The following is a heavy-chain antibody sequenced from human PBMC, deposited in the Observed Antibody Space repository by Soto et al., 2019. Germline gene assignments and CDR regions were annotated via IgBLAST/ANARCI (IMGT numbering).Heavy chain of an antibody. Sequence: RLSCAASGFTFSSYSMNWVRQAPGKGLEWLSYISSGSGTIYYADSVKGRFTISRDNAKNSLYLQMNSLRDEDTAVYYCAREEDEYDSSGFVDYWGQGTLVTVSS. CDR2: ISSGSGTI. CDR1: GFTFSSYS. J-gene: IGHJ4*02. D-gene: IGHD3-22*01. V-gene: IGHV3-48*02. CDR3: AREEDEYDSSGFVDY.